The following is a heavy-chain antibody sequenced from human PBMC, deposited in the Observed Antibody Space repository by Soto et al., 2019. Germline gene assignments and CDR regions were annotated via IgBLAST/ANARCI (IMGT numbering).Heavy chain of an antibody. V-gene: IGHV4-39*07. CDR2: IYYSGST. CDR3: ARVWSRYYYGSGSYYKLDY. CDR1: GGSISSSSYY. Sequence: SETLSLTCTVSGGSISSSSYYWGWIRQPPGKGLEWIGSIYYSGSTYYNPSLKSRVTISVDTSKNQFSLKLSSVTAADTAVYYCARVWSRYYYGSGSYYKLDYWGQGTLVTVSS. D-gene: IGHD3-10*01. J-gene: IGHJ4*02.